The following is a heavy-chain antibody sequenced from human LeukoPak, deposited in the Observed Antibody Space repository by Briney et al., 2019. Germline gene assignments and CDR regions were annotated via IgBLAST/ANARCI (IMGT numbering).Heavy chain of an antibody. D-gene: IGHD6-13*01. CDR3: ARVSSSWYQDWYFDL. Sequence: PSETLSLTCTVSGGSISSSSYYWGWIRQPPGKGLEWIGSIYYSGSTYYNPSLKSRVTISVDTSKNQFSLKLSSVTAADTAVYYCARVSSSWYQDWYFDLWGRGTLVTVSS. V-gene: IGHV4-39*01. CDR1: GGSISSSSYY. CDR2: IYYSGST. J-gene: IGHJ2*01.